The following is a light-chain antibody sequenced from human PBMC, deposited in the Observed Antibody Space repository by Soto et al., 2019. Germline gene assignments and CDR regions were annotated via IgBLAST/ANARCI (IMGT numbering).Light chain of an antibody. CDR2: GAS. V-gene: IGKV3-20*01. J-gene: IGKJ1*01. Sequence: ETVLTQSPGTLSLSPGERATLSCRASQTIRSNYLAWYRQTPGQAPRLLIYGASNTATGIAGRFSGSGSGTDFTLIISSLEPEDFALYYCQQYGSSPWTFGQGTKVEIK. CDR1: QTIRSNY. CDR3: QQYGSSPWT.